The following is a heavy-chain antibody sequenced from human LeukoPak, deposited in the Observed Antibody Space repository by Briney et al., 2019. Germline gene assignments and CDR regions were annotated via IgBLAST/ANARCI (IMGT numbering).Heavy chain of an antibody. V-gene: IGHV4-59*12. D-gene: IGHD2-2*02. Sequence: SETLSLTCTVSGGSINGYFWSWIRQPPGKGLEWIGLIHYSGSTNYNPSLKSRVTISVDTSKNQFSLKLSSVTAADTAVYYCARGKDVYTDWGQGTLVTVSS. CDR2: IHYSGST. CDR1: GGSINGYF. J-gene: IGHJ4*02. CDR3: ARGKDVYTD.